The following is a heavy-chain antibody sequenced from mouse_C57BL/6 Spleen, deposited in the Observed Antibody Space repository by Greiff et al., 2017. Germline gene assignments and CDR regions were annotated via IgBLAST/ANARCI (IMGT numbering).Heavy chain of an antibody. CDR1: GYTFTSYW. D-gene: IGHD3-2*02. CDR3: ARGSSGLYAMDY. CDR2: IHPNSGST. J-gene: IGHJ4*01. Sequence: QVQLQQPGAELVKPGASVKLSCKASGYTFTSYWMPWVKQRPGQGLEWIGMIHPNSGSTNYNEKFKSKATLTVDKSSSTAYMQLSSLTSEDSAVYYCARGSSGLYAMDYWGQGTSVTVSS. V-gene: IGHV1-64*01.